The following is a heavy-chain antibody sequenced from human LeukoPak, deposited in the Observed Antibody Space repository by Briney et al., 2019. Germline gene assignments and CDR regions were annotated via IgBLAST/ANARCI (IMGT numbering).Heavy chain of an antibody. Sequence: GGSLRLSCAASGFTFSGYCMNWVRQAPGKGLEWVSSISTSSSYIYYADSVKGRFTISRDNAKNSLYLQMNSLRAEDTAVYYCARAASIYRDAFDIWGQGTMVTVSS. CDR1: GFTFSGYC. CDR3: ARAASIYRDAFDI. J-gene: IGHJ3*02. D-gene: IGHD2-21*01. V-gene: IGHV3-21*01. CDR2: ISTSSSYI.